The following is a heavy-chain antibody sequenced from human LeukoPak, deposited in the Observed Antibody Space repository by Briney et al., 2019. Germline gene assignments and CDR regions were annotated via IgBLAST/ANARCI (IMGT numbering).Heavy chain of an antibody. V-gene: IGHV3-23*01. CDR3: AKRGVVIRVILVGFHKEAYYFDS. Sequence: GGSLRLSCAVSGITLSNYGMTWVRQAPGKGREWGAGISGSGGGTNYADSVKGRFTISRDNSKHTLYLQMNSLRAEDTAVYFCAKRGVVIRVILVGFHKEAYYFDSWGQGALVTVSS. CDR2: ISGSGGGT. J-gene: IGHJ4*02. CDR1: GITLSNYG. D-gene: IGHD3-22*01.